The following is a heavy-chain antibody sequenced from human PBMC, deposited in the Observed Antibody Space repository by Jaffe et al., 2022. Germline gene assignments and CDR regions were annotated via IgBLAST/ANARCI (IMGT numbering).Heavy chain of an antibody. CDR2: IKSKTDGGTT. Sequence: EVQLVESGGGLVKPGGSLRLSCAASGFTFSNAWMSWVRQAPGKGLEWVGRIKSKTDGGTTDYAAPVKGRFTISRDDSKNTLYLQMNSLKTEDTAVYYCTTSPGYSSGWFYYYMDVWGKGTTVTVSS. D-gene: IGHD6-19*01. CDR3: TTSPGYSSGWFYYYMDV. V-gene: IGHV3-15*01. CDR1: GFTFSNAW. J-gene: IGHJ6*03.